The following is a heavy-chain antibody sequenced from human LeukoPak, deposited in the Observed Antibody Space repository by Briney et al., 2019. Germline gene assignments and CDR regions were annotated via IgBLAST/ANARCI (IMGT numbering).Heavy chain of an antibody. CDR2: ISGSGGST. CDR3: AKQGRYYYDSSGYYALDY. Sequence: GGSLRLSCAASGFTFSSYAMSWVRQAPGKGLEWVSAISGSGGSTYYADSVKGRFTISRDNSKNTLYVQMNSLRAEDTAVYYCAKQGRYYYDSSGYYALDYWGQGTLVAVSS. V-gene: IGHV3-23*01. D-gene: IGHD3-22*01. J-gene: IGHJ4*02. CDR1: GFTFSSYA.